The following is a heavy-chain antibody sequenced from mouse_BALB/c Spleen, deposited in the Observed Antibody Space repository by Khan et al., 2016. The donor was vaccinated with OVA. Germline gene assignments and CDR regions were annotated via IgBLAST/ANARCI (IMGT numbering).Heavy chain of an antibody. D-gene: IGHD1-1*02. V-gene: IGHV9-3-1*01. CDR1: GYTFTKFG. Sequence: QIQLVQSGPELKKPGETVKISCKASGYTFTKFGMNWVKQAPGKGLEWMGWINTHTGEPTYADDLKGRFAFSLETSASTDYLQINNLKIEDTATYFCARPADLSDALAYGGQGTSVTVSS. CDR3: ARPADLSDALAY. J-gene: IGHJ4*01. CDR2: INTHTGEP.